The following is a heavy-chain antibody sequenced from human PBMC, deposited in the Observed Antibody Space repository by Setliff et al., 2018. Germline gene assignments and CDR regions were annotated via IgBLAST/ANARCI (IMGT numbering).Heavy chain of an antibody. CDR2: LHTSGST. D-gene: IGHD6-6*01. V-gene: IGHV4-61*02. J-gene: IGHJ4*02. Sequence: SETLSLTCAVSGGSLNSGSYYWSWIRQSTERGLEWLGRLHTSGSTTYNPALNSRVTISIDTSKNQFSLKLTSMTAAETAVYYCARDPSSVAARPGYWGQGTLVTVSS. CDR1: GGSLNSGSYY. CDR3: ARDPSSVAARPGY.